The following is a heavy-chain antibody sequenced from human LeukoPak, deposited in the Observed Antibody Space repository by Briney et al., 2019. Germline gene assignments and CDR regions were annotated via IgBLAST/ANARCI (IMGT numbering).Heavy chain of an antibody. Sequence: GRSLRLSCAASGFTFDDYAMHWVRQAPGKGLEWVSGISWNSGSIGYADSVKGRFTISRDNAKNSLYLQMNSLRAEDTALYYCAKDMGFSVAAAGTDYYYGKDVWGQGTTVTVSS. CDR3: AKDMGFSVAAAGTDYYYGKDV. J-gene: IGHJ6*02. CDR1: GFTFDDYA. V-gene: IGHV3-9*01. CDR2: ISWNSGSI. D-gene: IGHD6-13*01.